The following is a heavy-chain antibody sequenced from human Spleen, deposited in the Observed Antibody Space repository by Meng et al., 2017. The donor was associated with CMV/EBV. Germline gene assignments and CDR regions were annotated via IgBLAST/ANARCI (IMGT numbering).Heavy chain of an antibody. D-gene: IGHD3-16*02. V-gene: IGHV4-34*01. J-gene: IGHJ4*02. CDR1: GGSFSGYY. CDR2: INHSGST. Sequence: QVTQSQGGGGLLKPSGTLSLPCVVYGGSFSGYYWSWIRPPPGKGLEWIGEINHSGSTNYNPSLKSRVTISVDTSKNQFSLKLSSVTAADTAVYYCAFYVWGSYRSAPFDYWGQGTLVTVSS. CDR3: AFYVWGSYRSAPFDY.